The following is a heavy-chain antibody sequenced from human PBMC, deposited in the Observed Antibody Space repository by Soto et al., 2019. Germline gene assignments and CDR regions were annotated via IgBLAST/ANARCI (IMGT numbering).Heavy chain of an antibody. CDR2: INHSGST. CDR3: ARVQEWPGNGYYRFFDY. J-gene: IGHJ4*02. V-gene: IGHV4-34*01. Sequence: SETLSLTCAAYAGSFSVHYWRWMRDPPGKGLEWIGEINHSGSTNHNPSLKSRVTVAVDKSKNQFSMKLRSVTAADTAVYFCARVQEWPGNGYYRFFDYGGQGTLVTGSS. D-gene: IGHD3-22*01. CDR1: AGSFSVHY.